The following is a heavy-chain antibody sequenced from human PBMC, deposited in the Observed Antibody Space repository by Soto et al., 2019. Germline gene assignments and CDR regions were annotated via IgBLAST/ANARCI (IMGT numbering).Heavy chain of an antibody. V-gene: IGHV1-46*03. D-gene: IGHD4-17*01. CDR3: ARVGTVTMTTPMNWFDP. J-gene: IGHJ5*01. Sequence: ASVKVSCKASGYTFTSYYMHWVRQAPGQGLEWMGIINPSGGSTSYAQKFQGRVTMTRDTSTSRVYMELSSLRSEDTAVYYCARVGTVTMTTPMNWFDPSGQGTLLTVSS. CDR1: GYTFTSYY. CDR2: INPSGGST.